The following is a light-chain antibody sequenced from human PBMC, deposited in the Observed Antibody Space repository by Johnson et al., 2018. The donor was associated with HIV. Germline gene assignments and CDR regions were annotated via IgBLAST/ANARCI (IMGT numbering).Light chain of an antibody. CDR1: GSNIGNNY. CDR3: GTWDSSLNHHYV. Sequence: QSMLTQPPSVSAAPGQKVTISCSGSGSNIGNNYVSWYQQLPGTAPKLLIYDNNKRPSGIPDRFSASKSGTSATLGITGLQTGDEADYYCGTWDSSLNHHYVFGTGTKVTVL. CDR2: DNN. J-gene: IGLJ1*01. V-gene: IGLV1-51*01.